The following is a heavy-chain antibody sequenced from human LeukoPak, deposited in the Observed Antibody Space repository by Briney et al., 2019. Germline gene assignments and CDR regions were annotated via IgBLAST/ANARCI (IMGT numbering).Heavy chain of an antibody. Sequence: SETLSLTCTVSGVSSSSSSYYWGWIRQPPGKRLEWVGSIYYTGSIYYNPSLKSRITMSEDKSKNQFSLKLSSVTAADTAVYYCARQNPYTTSSFFYYMDVWGKGTTVTVSS. CDR3: ARQNPYTTSSFFYYMDV. J-gene: IGHJ6*03. D-gene: IGHD2-2*02. CDR2: IYYTGSI. CDR1: GVSSSSSSYY. V-gene: IGHV4-39*01.